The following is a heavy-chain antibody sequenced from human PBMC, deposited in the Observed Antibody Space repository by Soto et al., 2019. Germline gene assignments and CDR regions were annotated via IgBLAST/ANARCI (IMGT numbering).Heavy chain of an antibody. CDR2: ISGSGDTI. D-gene: IGHD3-10*01. CDR3: ASDPYYYASGF. Sequence: QVQLVESGGGLVKPGGSLRLSCAASGFTFSDYYMTWIRQPPGKGLEWVSYISGSGDTIYYADSVKGRFTVSRDNARNSLYLQMNSLRAEDTAFYYCASDPYYYASGFWGQGTLVXVSS. V-gene: IGHV3-11*01. J-gene: IGHJ4*02. CDR1: GFTFSDYY.